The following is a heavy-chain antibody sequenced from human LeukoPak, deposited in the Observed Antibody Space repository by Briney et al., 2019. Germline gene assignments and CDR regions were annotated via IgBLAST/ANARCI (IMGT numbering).Heavy chain of an antibody. CDR2: ISAYNGNT. CDR1: GYTFTSYG. J-gene: IGHJ3*02. V-gene: IGHV1-18*04. Sequence: GASVKVSCKASGYTFTSYGISWVRQAHGQGLEWMGWISAYNGNTNYAQKLQGRVTMTTDTSTSTAYMELRSLRSDDTAVYYCARVTIVVPARQALDIWGQGTMVTVSS. D-gene: IGHD2-2*01. CDR3: ARVTIVVPARQALDI.